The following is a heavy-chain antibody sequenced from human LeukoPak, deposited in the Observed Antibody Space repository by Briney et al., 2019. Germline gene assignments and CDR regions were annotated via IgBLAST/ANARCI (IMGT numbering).Heavy chain of an antibody. CDR1: GFTFGSYV. CDR3: ANGPTYYYDSSGYYPGY. D-gene: IGHD3-22*01. CDR2: ISSSSSYI. V-gene: IGHV3-21*01. J-gene: IGHJ4*02. Sequence: GGSLRLSCAASGFTFGSYVMGWVRQAPGKGLEWVSSISSSSSYIYYADSVKGRFTISRDNAKNSLYLQMNSLRAEDTAVYYCANGPTYYYDSSGYYPGYWGQGTLVTVSS.